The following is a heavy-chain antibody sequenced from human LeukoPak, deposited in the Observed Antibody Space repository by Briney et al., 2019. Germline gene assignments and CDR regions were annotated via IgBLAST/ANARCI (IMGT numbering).Heavy chain of an antibody. CDR2: IYYSGST. Sequence: PSETLSLTCTVSGGSISSYYWSWIRQPPGKGLEWIGYIYYSGSTNYNPSLKSRVTISVDTSKNQFSLKLSSVTAADTAVYYCARAVDTAMAPLDYWGQGTLVTVSS. CDR1: GGSISSYY. D-gene: IGHD5-18*01. J-gene: IGHJ4*02. CDR3: ARAVDTAMAPLDY. V-gene: IGHV4-59*01.